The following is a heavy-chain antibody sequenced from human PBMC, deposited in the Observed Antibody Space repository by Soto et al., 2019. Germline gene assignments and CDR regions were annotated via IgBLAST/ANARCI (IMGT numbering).Heavy chain of an antibody. Sequence: QVHLVESGGGVVQPGTSLTLTCTASGFTFRSSGMHWVRQAPGKGLEWLAFLAYDGSLKFYADSVKGRFSISRDNTKNTLYLHMSSLTAEDTAIYYCAIVRVTDSPLDHWGPGTLVTVSS. V-gene: IGHV3-30*03. D-gene: IGHD2-21*02. CDR2: LAYDGSLK. J-gene: IGHJ4*02. CDR1: GFTFRSSG. CDR3: AIVRVTDSPLDH.